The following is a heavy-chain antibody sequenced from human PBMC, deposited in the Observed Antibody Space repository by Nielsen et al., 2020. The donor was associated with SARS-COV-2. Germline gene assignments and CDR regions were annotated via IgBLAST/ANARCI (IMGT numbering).Heavy chain of an antibody. CDR3: VSQAEGYYSPYDW. CDR1: GFTFSHYA. CDR2: IGASGSTT. J-gene: IGHJ4*02. D-gene: IGHD3-22*01. Sequence: GESLKISCVASGFTFSHYAIHWVRQAPGKGLDWVSLIGASGSTTYYADSVKGRFTISRDDSKNILYLHMSSLRADDTAVYHCVSQAEGYYSPYDWWGQGTLVTVSS. V-gene: IGHV3-23*01.